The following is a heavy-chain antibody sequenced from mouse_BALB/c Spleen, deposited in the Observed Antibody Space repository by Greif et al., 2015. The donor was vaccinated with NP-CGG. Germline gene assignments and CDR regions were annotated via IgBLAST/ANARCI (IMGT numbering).Heavy chain of an antibody. J-gene: IGHJ2*01. CDR3: ALYYYGSSGFDY. D-gene: IGHD1-1*01. V-gene: IGHV14-3*02. Sequence: EVQLQQPGAELVKPGASVKLSCTASGFNIKDTYMHWVKQRPEQGLEWIGRIDPANGNTKYDPKFQGKATVTADTSSNTAYLQLSSLTSEDTAVYYCALYYYGSSGFDYWGQGTTLTVSS. CDR2: IDPANGNT. CDR1: GFNIKDTY.